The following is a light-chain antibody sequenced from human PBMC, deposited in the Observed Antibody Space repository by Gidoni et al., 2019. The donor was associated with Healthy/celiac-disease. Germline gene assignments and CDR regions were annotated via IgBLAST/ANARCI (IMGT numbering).Light chain of an antibody. Sequence: EIVLTQSPATSSLSPVERASLTSRASQSVSSYLAWYQQKPGQAPRLLIYDAANRATSIAARFSGSGSGTDFTLTISSREPEDFAVYYCQQRSNWPLITFGQGTRLEIK. CDR2: DAA. CDR3: QQRSNWPLIT. CDR1: QSVSSY. V-gene: IGKV3-11*01. J-gene: IGKJ5*01.